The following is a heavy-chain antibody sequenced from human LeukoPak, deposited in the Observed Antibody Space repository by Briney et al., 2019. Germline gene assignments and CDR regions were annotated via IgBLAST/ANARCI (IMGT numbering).Heavy chain of an antibody. D-gene: IGHD4-17*01. V-gene: IGHV3-30*02. CDR2: IRYDGSNK. CDR1: GLTFRTYA. CDR3: ARNGLYGDKLWGQYYFDY. Sequence: PGGSLRLSCAASGLTFRTYAMSWVRQAPGKGLEWVAFIRYDGSNKYYADSVKGRFTISRDNSKNTLYLQMNSLRAEDTAVYYCARNGLYGDKLWGQYYFDYWGQGTLVTVSS. J-gene: IGHJ4*02.